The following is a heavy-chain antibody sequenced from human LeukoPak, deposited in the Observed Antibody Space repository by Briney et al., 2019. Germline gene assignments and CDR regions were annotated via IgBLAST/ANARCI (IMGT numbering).Heavy chain of an antibody. CDR3: ATYRQVLLPFES. D-gene: IGHD2-8*02. Sequence: HPGGSLRLSCAASRFTFSTFAMIWVRQPPGKGLEWVSSIFPSGGEIHYADSVRGRFTISRDNSKSTLSLQMNSLRAEDTAIYYCATYRQVLLPFESWGQGTLVTVSS. CDR1: RFTFSTFA. J-gene: IGHJ4*02. V-gene: IGHV3-23*01. CDR2: IFPSGGEI.